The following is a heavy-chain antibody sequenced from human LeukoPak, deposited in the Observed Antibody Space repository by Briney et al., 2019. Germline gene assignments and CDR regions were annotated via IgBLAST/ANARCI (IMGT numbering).Heavy chain of an antibody. Sequence: GGSLRLSCATSGFTFSDSSMTWVRQAPGTGLEWVANIKEDGTRQHYIDSVKGRFTISRDNAKSSLYLQMNSLRVEDSAVYYCARDGYASGSHDYWGQGTLVTVSS. V-gene: IGHV3-7*04. J-gene: IGHJ4*02. CDR3: ARDGYASGSHDY. D-gene: IGHD3-10*01. CDR2: IKEDGTRQ. CDR1: GFTFSDSS.